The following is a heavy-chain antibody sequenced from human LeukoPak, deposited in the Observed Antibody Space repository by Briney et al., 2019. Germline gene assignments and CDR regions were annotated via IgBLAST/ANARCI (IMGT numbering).Heavy chain of an antibody. D-gene: IGHD3-22*01. CDR2: IYTSGST. V-gene: IGHV4-4*07. CDR1: GGSFSGYY. J-gene: IGHJ5*02. Sequence: SETLSLTCAVYGGSFSGYYWSWIRQPAGKGLEWIGRIYTSGSTNYNPSLKSRVTMSVDTSKNQFSLKLSSVTAADTAVYYCARDTDSSGYYGDWFDPWGQGTLVTVSS. CDR3: ARDTDSSGYYGDWFDP.